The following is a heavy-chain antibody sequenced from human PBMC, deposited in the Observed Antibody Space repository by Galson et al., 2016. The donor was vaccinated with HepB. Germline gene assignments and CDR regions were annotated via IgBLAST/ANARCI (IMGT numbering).Heavy chain of an antibody. J-gene: IGHJ4*02. Sequence: CAISGDSVSSNSAVWNWIRQSPSRGLEWLGRTYYRSKWYNDYAVSVKGRILINSDTSKNQFSLHLNFATPEDTAVYFCASGDFWSGFGGWGQGTPVTVSS. CDR3: ASGDFWSGFGG. V-gene: IGHV6-1*01. CDR2: TYYRSKWYN. D-gene: IGHD3-3*01. CDR1: GDSVSSNSAV.